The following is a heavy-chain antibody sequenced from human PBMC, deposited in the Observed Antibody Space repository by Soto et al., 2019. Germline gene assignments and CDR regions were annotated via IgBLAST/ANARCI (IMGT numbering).Heavy chain of an antibody. V-gene: IGHV3-74*01. CDR1: GFTFNYYW. Sequence: EVQLVESEGGLVQRGGSLRLSCAASGFTFNYYWMHWVRQAPGQGLVWVSHIHSDGSTTTYADAVKGRFTISRDNVKNSVYLQMNGLRAEDTAVYYCVRGDKGGFDLWGQGTTVTVSS. D-gene: IGHD2-21*02. CDR3: VRGDKGGFDL. J-gene: IGHJ3*01. CDR2: IHSDGSTT.